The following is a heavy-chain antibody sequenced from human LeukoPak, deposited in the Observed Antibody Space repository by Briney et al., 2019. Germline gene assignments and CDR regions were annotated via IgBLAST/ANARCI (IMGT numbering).Heavy chain of an antibody. Sequence: TSETLSLTCTVSGGSISSYYWSWIRQPPGKGLEWIGYIYYSGSTNYNPSLKSRVTISVDTSKNQFSLKLSSVTAADTAVYYCARDQGISMVRGAPYYYYYMDVWGKGTTVTVSS. D-gene: IGHD3-10*01. CDR1: GGSISSYY. CDR2: IYYSGST. CDR3: ARDQGISMVRGAPYYYYYMDV. V-gene: IGHV4-59*12. J-gene: IGHJ6*03.